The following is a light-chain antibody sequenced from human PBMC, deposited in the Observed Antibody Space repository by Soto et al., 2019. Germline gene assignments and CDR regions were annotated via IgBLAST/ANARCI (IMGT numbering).Light chain of an antibody. V-gene: IGKV1-17*01. Sequence: TQSPSSLSASLGDKVTITCRASQGIGNDLGWYQQKPGKAPKLLIYAASSLQSGVPSRFSGSGSGTEFTLTISSLQPDDFATYYCQQYNSYWTFGQGTKVDIK. CDR1: QGIGND. CDR3: QQYNSYWT. J-gene: IGKJ1*01. CDR2: AAS.